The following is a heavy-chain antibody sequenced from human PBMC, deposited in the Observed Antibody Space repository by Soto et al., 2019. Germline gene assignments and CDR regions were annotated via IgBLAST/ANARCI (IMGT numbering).Heavy chain of an antibody. CDR2: IIPIFGTA. J-gene: IGHJ4*02. V-gene: IGHV1-69*13. CDR1: GGTFSSYA. Sequence: GASVKVSCKASGGTFSSYAISWVRQAPGQGLEWMGGIIPIFGTANYAQKFQGRVTITADESTSTAYMELSSLGSEDTAVYYCARVGGSAANWNYNFDYWGQGTLVTVSS. D-gene: IGHD1-7*01. CDR3: ARVGGSAANWNYNFDY.